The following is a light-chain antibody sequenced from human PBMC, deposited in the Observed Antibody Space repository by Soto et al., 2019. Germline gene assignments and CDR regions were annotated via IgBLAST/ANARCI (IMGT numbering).Light chain of an antibody. J-gene: IGKJ1*01. V-gene: IGKV1-8*01. CDR2: AAS. CDR3: QQYYSYPLT. Sequence: ANRLTHSPSSLSASTGDRATITCRAGHGITSSFAWYQQKPGKAPKLLIYAASTLQSAVPSGLFGSGSGTDFSLTISCLQSEDFAAYYCQQYYSYPLTFGQGTKVDIK. CDR1: HGITSS.